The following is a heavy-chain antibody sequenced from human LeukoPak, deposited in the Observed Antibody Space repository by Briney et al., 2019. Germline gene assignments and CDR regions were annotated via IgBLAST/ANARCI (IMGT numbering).Heavy chain of an antibody. V-gene: IGHV4-59*01. CDR3: ARGVGSGWSDY. CDR1: GGSISGYY. CDR2: IHSSGST. D-gene: IGHD6-19*01. J-gene: IGHJ4*02. Sequence: SETLSLTCTVSGGSISGYYWTWIRQPPGKGLEWIGYIHSSGSTNYTPSLKSRVTMSLDTSKNQFSLMLSSVTAADTAVYYCARGVGSGWSDYWGQGTLVTVSS.